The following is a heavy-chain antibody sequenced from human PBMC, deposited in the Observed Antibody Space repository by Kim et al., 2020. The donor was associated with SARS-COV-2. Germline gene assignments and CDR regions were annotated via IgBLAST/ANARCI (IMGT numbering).Heavy chain of an antibody. V-gene: IGHV1-3*01. CDR3: ARADIVVVPAAIGGDFDY. D-gene: IGHD2-2*02. Sequence: QGRVTITRDTSASTAYMELSSLRSEDTAVYYCARADIVVVPAAIGGDFDYWGQGTLVTVSS. J-gene: IGHJ4*02.